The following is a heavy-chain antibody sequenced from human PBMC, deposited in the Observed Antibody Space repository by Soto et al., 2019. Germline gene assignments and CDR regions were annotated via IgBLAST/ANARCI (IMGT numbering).Heavy chain of an antibody. D-gene: IGHD1-26*01. CDR2: IKQDGTTK. CDR1: GFTFSDYW. V-gene: IGHV3-7*03. J-gene: IGHJ6*02. CDR3: ARYSAKWGNYGMDV. Sequence: EVQLVESGGALVQPGGSLRLSCVGSGFTFSDYWMSWVRQAPGMGPEWVANIKQDGTTKYSDDSTNGRYTISRDNAKNSLFLQINSLRPDDTAVYYCARYSAKWGNYGMDVWGQGTTVTVSS.